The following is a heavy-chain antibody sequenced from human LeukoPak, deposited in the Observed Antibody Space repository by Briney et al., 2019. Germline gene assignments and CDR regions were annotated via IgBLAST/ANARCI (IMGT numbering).Heavy chain of an antibody. CDR3: AKDMGGSSLSYYFDY. V-gene: IGHV3-9*01. CDR1: GFTFDDYA. CDR2: ISWNSGSI. D-gene: IGHD1-26*01. J-gene: IGHJ4*02. Sequence: SLRLSCAASGFTFDDYAMHWVRQAPGKGLEWASGISWNSGSIGYADSVKGRFTISRDNAKNSLYLQMNSLRAEDTALYYRAKDMGGSSLSYYFDYWGQGTLVTVSS.